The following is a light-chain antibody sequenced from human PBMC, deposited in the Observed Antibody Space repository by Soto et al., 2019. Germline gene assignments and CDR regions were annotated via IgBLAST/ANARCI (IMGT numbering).Light chain of an antibody. CDR2: AAS. CDR3: HQGNSFPLA. Sequence: DIQMTQSPSSVSASVGDRVTITCRASQGIGSWLAWYQQKPGKAPKLLISAASSLQSGVPTRFSGSGSGTDFTLTIWSLQPEDFATYFCHQGNSFPLAFGGGTKVEIK. CDR1: QGIGSW. J-gene: IGKJ4*01. V-gene: IGKV1-12*01.